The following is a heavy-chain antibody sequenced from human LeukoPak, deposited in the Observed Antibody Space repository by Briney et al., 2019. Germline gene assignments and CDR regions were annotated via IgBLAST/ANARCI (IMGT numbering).Heavy chain of an antibody. V-gene: IGHV4-61*02. Sequence: SETLSLTCTVSGASISSGSYFWSWVRQPAGKALEWIGRFHTSGGTNYNPSLESRVTISVDTSKNQFSLKLTSVTAADTAVYYCASTVLGVTYNWFDPWGQGTLVTVSS. CDR3: ASTVLGVTYNWFDP. J-gene: IGHJ5*02. CDR2: FHTSGGT. D-gene: IGHD3-3*01. CDR1: GASISSGSYF.